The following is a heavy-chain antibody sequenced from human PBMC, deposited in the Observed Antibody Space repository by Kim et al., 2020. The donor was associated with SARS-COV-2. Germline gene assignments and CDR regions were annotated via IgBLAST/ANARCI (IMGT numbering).Heavy chain of an antibody. CDR2: INSDGSCT. J-gene: IGHJ5*02. V-gene: IGHV3-74*01. CDR3: ARPYGSGNSHWFDT. CDR1: GFTFSSYW. D-gene: IGHD3-10*01. Sequence: GGSLRLSCAASGFTFSSYWMHWVRQAPGKGLVWVSRINSDGSCTSYADSVKGRFTISRDNAKNTLYLQMNSLRAEDTAVYYCARPYGSGNSHWFDTCGQGARVTVSS.